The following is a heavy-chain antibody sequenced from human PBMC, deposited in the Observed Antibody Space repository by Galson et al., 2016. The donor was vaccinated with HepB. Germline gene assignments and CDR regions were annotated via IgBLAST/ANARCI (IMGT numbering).Heavy chain of an antibody. CDR3: TRIARAGATVVDY. J-gene: IGHJ4*02. CDR1: GFAFSVHY. Sequence: SLRLSCAASGFAFSVHYIDWVRQAPGKGLEWVGRSRDKANGYTTDYAASVKGRFTVSRDDSRSSVYLQMNSLKTDDTAAYYCTRIARAGATVVDYWGRGTLVTVSS. D-gene: IGHD1-26*01. V-gene: IGHV3-72*01. CDR2: SRDKANGYTT.